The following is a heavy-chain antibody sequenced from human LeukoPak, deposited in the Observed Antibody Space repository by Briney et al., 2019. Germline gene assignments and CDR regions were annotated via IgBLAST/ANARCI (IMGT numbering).Heavy chain of an antibody. CDR3: ARDHSSNWSDY. D-gene: IGHD6-13*01. V-gene: IGHV3-74*01. Sequence: PGRSLRLSCAASGFTFSSYWMHWVRQAPGKGLVWVSRITSDGSSTSYADSVKGRFTISRDNAKNTLYLQMNSLRAEDTAVYYCARDHSSNWSDYWGQGTLVTVSS. J-gene: IGHJ4*02. CDR2: ITSDGSST. CDR1: GFTFSSYW.